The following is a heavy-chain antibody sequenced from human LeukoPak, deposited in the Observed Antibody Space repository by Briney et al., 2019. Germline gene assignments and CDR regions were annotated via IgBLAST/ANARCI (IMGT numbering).Heavy chain of an antibody. D-gene: IGHD1-26*01. J-gene: IGHJ4*02. Sequence: GGSLRLSCAASGFTFSSYWMSWVRQAPGKGLEWVANIKQDGSEKYYVDSVKGRFTISRDNAKNSLYLQMNSLRAEDTAVYYCARTPWRGWELPDYWGQGTLVTVSS. CDR1: GFTFSSYW. V-gene: IGHV3-7*01. CDR2: IKQDGSEK. CDR3: ARTPWRGWELPDY.